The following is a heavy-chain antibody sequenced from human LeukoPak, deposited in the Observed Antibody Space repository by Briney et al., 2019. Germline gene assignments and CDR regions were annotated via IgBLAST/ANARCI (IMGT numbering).Heavy chain of an antibody. Sequence: ASVKVSCKASGGTFSSYAISWVRQAPGQGLEWMGWISGYNGYTNYAQKFQFRVTMTTDTSTSTACMELRSLTSDDTAVYYCARDKAVTTELTQYFHHWGQGTLVTVSS. CDR1: GGTFSSYA. CDR3: ARDKAVTTELTQYFHH. V-gene: IGHV1-18*01. CDR2: ISGYNGYT. J-gene: IGHJ1*01. D-gene: IGHD4-11*01.